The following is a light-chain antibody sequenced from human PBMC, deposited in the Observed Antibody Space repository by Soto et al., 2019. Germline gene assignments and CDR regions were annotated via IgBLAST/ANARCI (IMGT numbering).Light chain of an antibody. CDR1: QSVSSW. V-gene: IGKV1-5*03. CDR2: KAS. Sequence: DIQMIQSPSTLSASVGDRVTITCRAGQSVSSWLAWYQQKPGEAPKLLIYKASTLESGVPSRFSGSGSGTEFTLTISSLQPDDFGTYYCQQYNNYFRTFGQGTKVDIK. J-gene: IGKJ1*01. CDR3: QQYNNYFRT.